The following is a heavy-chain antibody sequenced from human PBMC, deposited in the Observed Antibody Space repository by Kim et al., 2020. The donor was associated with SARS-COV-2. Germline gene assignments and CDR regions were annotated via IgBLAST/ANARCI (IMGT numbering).Heavy chain of an antibody. D-gene: IGHD3-10*01. CDR1: GFTFRSYA. V-gene: IGHV3-23*01. J-gene: IGHJ6*02. CDR2: INDGGGTT. CDR3: AKRLLWFGEPLSGMDV. Sequence: GGSLRLSCAASGFTFRSYAMNWVRQAPGKGLEWVSGINDGGGTTYYADPVKGRFIITRDNTKNTLFLQMNSLRAVDTAVYYCAKRLLWFGEPLSGMDVWGQGTTVNVSS.